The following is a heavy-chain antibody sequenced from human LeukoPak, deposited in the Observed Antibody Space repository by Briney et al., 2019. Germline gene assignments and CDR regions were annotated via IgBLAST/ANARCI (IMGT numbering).Heavy chain of an antibody. Sequence: GGSLRLSCAASGFTFSSYAMHWVRQAPGKGLESVAVISYDGSNKYYADSVKGRFTISRDNSKNTLYLQMNSLRAEDTAVYYCARDSVGPLDYWGQGTLLTVSS. J-gene: IGHJ4*02. V-gene: IGHV3-30*01. CDR1: GFTFSSYA. D-gene: IGHD1-26*01. CDR3: ARDSVGPLDY. CDR2: ISYDGSNK.